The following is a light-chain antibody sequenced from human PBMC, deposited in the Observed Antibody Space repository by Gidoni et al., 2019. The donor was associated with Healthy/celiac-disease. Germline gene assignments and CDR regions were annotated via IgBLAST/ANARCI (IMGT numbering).Light chain of an antibody. CDR2: EVS. J-gene: IGLJ3*02. V-gene: IGLV2-14*01. CDR1: SSDVGGYNY. Sequence: QSALTQPPSVSGSPGQPLTITCTGTSSDVGGYNYVSWYQQHPGKAPKLMIYEVSNRPSGVSNRFSGSKSGNTASLTISGLQAEDEADYYCSSYTSSSPFVFGGGTKLTVL. CDR3: SSYTSSSPFV.